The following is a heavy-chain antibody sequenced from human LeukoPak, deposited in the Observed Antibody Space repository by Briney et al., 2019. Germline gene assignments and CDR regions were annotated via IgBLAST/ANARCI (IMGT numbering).Heavy chain of an antibody. CDR3: VRGSLRLPRSTPDY. Sequence: GGSLRLSCEVSGFTLSSYAINWVRQDPGKGLVWVSYISSDGSVTKYADSVKGRFTISRDNAVNTLYLQMNSLRVEDTAVYYCVRGSLRLPRSTPDYWGQGTLVTVSS. J-gene: IGHJ4*02. V-gene: IGHV3-74*03. D-gene: IGHD2-21*02. CDR2: ISSDGSVT. CDR1: GFTLSSYA.